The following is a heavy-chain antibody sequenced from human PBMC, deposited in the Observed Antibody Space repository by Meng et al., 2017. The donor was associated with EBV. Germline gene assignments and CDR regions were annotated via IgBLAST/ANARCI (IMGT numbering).Heavy chain of an antibody. Sequence: QVQLVQSGVGVKKPGASVKVSCKASGYTFTGYYMHWVRQAPGQGLEWMGRINPNSGGTNYAQKFQGRVTMTRDTSISTAYMELSRLRSDDTAVYYCARVGIAVAGTGDYWGQGTLVTVSS. CDR2: INPNSGGT. CDR3: ARVGIAVAGTGDY. V-gene: IGHV1-2*06. CDR1: GYTFTGYY. D-gene: IGHD6-19*01. J-gene: IGHJ4*02.